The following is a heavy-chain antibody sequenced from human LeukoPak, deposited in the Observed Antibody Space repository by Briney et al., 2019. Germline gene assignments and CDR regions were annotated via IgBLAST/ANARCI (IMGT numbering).Heavy chain of an antibody. CDR2: IYHSGST. CDR1: GYSISSGYY. CDR3: ARASAGVLTGYLLS. Sequence: SETLSLTCTVSGYSISSGYYWGWIRQPPGKGLEWIGSIYHSGSTYYNPSLKSRVTISVDTSKNQFSLKLGSVTAADTAVYYCARASAGVLTGYLLSWGQGTLVTVSS. V-gene: IGHV4-38-2*02. D-gene: IGHD3-9*01. J-gene: IGHJ5*02.